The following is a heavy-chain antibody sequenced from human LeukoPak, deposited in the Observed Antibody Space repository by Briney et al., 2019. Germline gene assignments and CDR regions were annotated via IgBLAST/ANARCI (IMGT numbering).Heavy chain of an antibody. CDR2: MNPNSGNT. J-gene: IGHJ3*02. CDR3: ASTYYYDSSGYYLDAFDI. D-gene: IGHD3-22*01. Sequence: GASVKVSCKASGYTFTSYDINWVRQATGQGLEWMGWMNPNSGNTDYAQKFQGRVTMTRNTSISTAYMELSSLRSEDTAVYYCASTYYYDSSGYYLDAFDIWGQGTMVTVSS. V-gene: IGHV1-8*01. CDR1: GYTFTSYD.